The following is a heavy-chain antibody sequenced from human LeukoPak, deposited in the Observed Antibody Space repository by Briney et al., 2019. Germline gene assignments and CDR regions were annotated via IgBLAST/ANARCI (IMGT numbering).Heavy chain of an antibody. CDR1: GFTFSSYA. CDR2: ISGSGGST. Sequence: GGSLRLSCAASGFTFSSYAMSWVRQAPGKGLEWVSAISGSGGSTYYADSVKGRFTISRDNSKNTLYLQMNSLRAEDTAVYYCAKDQDYYGSGSLSPGFDYWGQGTLVTVSS. D-gene: IGHD3-10*01. CDR3: AKDQDYYGSGSLSPGFDY. V-gene: IGHV3-23*01. J-gene: IGHJ4*02.